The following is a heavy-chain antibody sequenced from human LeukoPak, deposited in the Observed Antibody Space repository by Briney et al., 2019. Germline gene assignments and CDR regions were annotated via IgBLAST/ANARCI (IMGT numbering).Heavy chain of an antibody. V-gene: IGHV3-53*01. CDR1: GFTVSSNY. D-gene: IGHD2-2*01. CDR3: ARGYSSTLFDY. CDR2: IYSAGDT. J-gene: IGHJ4*02. Sequence: GGSLRLSCAASGFTVSSNYMSWVRQAPGKGLEWVSVIYSAGDTSYADSAKGRFTISRDNSKNTLYLQMDSLRAEDTAVYYCARGYSSTLFDYWGQGTLVTVSS.